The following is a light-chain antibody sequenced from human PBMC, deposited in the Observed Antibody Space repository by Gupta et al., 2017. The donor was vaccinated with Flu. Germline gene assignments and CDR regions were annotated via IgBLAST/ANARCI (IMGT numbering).Light chain of an antibody. V-gene: IGLV8-61*01. CDR3: VLYMGRDISV. CDR2: STN. J-gene: IGLJ3*02. CDR1: SGSVSTSYY. Sequence: QTVVTQEPSFSVSPGGTVTLTCGLSSGSVSTSYYPNWFQQTPGQAPRTLIYSTNTRSSGVPDRCSGSILGNKAALTITGAQADDESNYDCVLYMGRDISVFGGGTKLTVL.